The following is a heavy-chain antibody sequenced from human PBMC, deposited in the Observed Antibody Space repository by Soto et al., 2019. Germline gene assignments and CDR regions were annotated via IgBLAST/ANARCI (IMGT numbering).Heavy chain of an antibody. CDR3: AGLRGYAGSPIDY. Sequence: PSETLSLTCAVYGGSFSGYYWSWIRQPPGKGLEWIGEINHSGSTNYILSLKSRVTLSVDTPKNQFSLRLSSVTTADTAVYYCAGLRGYAGSPIDYWGQGTLVTVSS. CDR2: INHSGST. J-gene: IGHJ4*02. D-gene: IGHD2-15*01. CDR1: GGSFSGYY. V-gene: IGHV4-34*01.